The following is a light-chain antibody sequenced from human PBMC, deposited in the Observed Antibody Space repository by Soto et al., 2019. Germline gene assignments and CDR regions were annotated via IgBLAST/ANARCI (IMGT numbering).Light chain of an antibody. CDR2: KAS. CDR3: QQYNSYCT. J-gene: IGKJ1*01. CDR1: QSISSW. V-gene: IGKV1-5*03. Sequence: DILMTQSPSTLSASVGDRVTITCRASQSISSWLAWYQQKPGKAPKVLIYKASSLESGVPSRFSGSGSGTEFTLTISSLQPDDFATYYCQQYNSYCTFGQGTKVEIK.